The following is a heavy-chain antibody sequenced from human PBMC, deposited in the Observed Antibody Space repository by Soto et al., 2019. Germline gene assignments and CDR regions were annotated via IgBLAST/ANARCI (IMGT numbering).Heavy chain of an antibody. V-gene: IGHV4-59*08. CDR3: ARHSPPMYDILTGTTLDPYYGMDV. D-gene: IGHD3-9*01. CDR2: IYYSGST. J-gene: IGHJ6*02. Sequence: SETLSLTCTVSGGSISSYYWSWIRQPPGKGLEWIGYIYYSGSTNYNSSLKSRVTISVDTSKNQFSLKLSSVTAADTAVYYCARHSPPMYDILTGTTLDPYYGMDVWGQGTTVTVSS. CDR1: GGSISSYY.